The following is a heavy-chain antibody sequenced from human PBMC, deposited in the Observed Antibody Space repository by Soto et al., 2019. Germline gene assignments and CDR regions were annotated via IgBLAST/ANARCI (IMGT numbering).Heavy chain of an antibody. D-gene: IGHD3-9*01. CDR3: ATPKYYDILTGFDY. CDR2: FDPEDGET. J-gene: IGHJ4*02. CDR1: GYTLTALS. Sequence: GASVKVSCKVSGYTLTALSMHWVRQAPGKGLEWMGGFDPEDGETIYAQKFQGRVTMTEDTSTDTAYMELSSLRSEDTAVYYCATPKYYDILTGFDYWGQGTLVTVSS. V-gene: IGHV1-24*01.